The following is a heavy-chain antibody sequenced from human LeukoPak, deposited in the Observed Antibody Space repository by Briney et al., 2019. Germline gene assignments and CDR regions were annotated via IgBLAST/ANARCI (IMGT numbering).Heavy chain of an antibody. D-gene: IGHD6-13*01. J-gene: IGHJ1*01. CDR1: GGSISGYY. Sequence: SETLSLTCTVPGGSISGYYWSWIRQPPGKGLEWIGYIYDSGSTNNNPSLKSRVTISVDTSKNQFSLKLSSVTAAATAVYYCARDLLSSSWVYFQHWGQGTLVTVSP. CDR3: ARDLLSSSWVYFQH. V-gene: IGHV4-59*01. CDR2: IYDSGST.